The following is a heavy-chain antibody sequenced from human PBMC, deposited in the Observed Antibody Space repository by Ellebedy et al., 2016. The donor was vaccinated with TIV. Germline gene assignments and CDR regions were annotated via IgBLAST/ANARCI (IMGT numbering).Heavy chain of an antibody. D-gene: IGHD1-26*01. CDR1: GYSFNHYY. Sequence: AASVKVSCKASGYSFNHYYIHWVRQAPGQGLEWMGWINPDRGDTKYSQKFEGRVTMTSDTSTTTAYMELTRLRSDDTALYYCARIMRSLATVPPDYWGQGTPVTVSS. CDR2: INPDRGDT. CDR3: ARIMRSLATVPPDY. J-gene: IGHJ4*02. V-gene: IGHV1-2*02.